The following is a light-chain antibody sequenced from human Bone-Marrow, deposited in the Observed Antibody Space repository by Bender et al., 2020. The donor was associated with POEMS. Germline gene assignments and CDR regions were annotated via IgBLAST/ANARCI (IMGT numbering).Light chain of an antibody. CDR2: EVN. CDR1: SRDVGSFNL. V-gene: IGLV2-23*02. J-gene: IGLJ2*01. CDR3: CSYAGSDTYVI. Sequence: QSALTQPASVSGSPGQSITISCTGTSRDVGSFNLVSWYQQHPGKAPKLLIYEVNKRPSGVSSRFSGSKSGNMASLTISGLQPEDEADYYCCSYAGSDTYVIFGGGTKVTVI.